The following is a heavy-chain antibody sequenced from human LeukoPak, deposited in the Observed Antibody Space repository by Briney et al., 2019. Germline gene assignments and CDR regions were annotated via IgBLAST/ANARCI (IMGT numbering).Heavy chain of an antibody. V-gene: IGHV3-23*01. J-gene: IGHJ4*02. D-gene: IGHD3-22*01. Sequence: PGGSLRLSCAASGFTFSSYGMHWVRQAPGKGLEWVSAISGSGGSTYYADSVKGRFTISRDNSKNTLYLQMNSLRAEDTAVYYCAKVARYYYDSSGYPIALYYFDYWGQGTLVTVSS. CDR3: AKVARYYYDSSGYPIALYYFDY. CDR2: ISGSGGST. CDR1: GFTFSSYG.